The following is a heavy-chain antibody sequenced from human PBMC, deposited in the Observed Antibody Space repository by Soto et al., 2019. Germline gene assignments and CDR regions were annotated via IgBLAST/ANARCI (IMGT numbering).Heavy chain of an antibody. V-gene: IGHV5-51*01. CDR1: GYSFTSYW. Sequence: ESLKISCKGSGYSFTSYWIGWVRQMPGKGLECMGIIYPGDSDTRYSPSFQGQVTISADKSISTAYLQWSSLKASDTAMYYCATANGPGSYPGTPPKYCYGMDVWGQGTTVTVSS. J-gene: IGHJ6*02. CDR3: ATANGPGSYPGTPPKYCYGMDV. D-gene: IGHD3-10*01. CDR2: IYPGDSDT.